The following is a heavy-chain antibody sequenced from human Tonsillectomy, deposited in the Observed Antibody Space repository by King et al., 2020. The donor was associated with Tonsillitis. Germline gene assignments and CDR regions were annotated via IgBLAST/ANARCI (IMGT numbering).Heavy chain of an antibody. D-gene: IGHD3-16*01. Sequence: VQLVESGGGLVQPGRSLRLSCAASGFTFDDYAMHWVRQAPGKGLEWVSGISWNSGSIGYADSVKGGFPISRDHAKNSLYLQMNSLRAEDTALYYDTNVTISWLIYWYFDLWGRGTLVTVSS. CDR1: GFTFDDYA. CDR3: TNVTISWLIYWYFDL. V-gene: IGHV3-9*01. J-gene: IGHJ2*01. CDR2: ISWNSGSI.